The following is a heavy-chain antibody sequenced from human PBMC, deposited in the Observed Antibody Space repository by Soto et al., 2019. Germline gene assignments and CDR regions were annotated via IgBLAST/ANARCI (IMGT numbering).Heavy chain of an antibody. CDR2: IDPGDSYT. Sequence: GESLKISCKGSGYSFTNYWITWVRQMPGKGLEWMGRIDPGDSYTNYSPSFQGHVTISADKSISTAYLQWSSLKASDTATYYCATLSCSRTTCYYGMGVWGQGTTVTVSS. CDR1: GYSFTNYW. CDR3: ATLSCSRTTCYYGMGV. J-gene: IGHJ6*02. D-gene: IGHD2-2*01. V-gene: IGHV5-10-1*01.